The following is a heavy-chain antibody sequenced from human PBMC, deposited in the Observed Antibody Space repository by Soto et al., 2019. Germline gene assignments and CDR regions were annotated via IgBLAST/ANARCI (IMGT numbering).Heavy chain of an antibody. Sequence: SETLPLTCTVSSGSINENYYWNWIRQSPGKGLEWIGYVFHTGTTHYNPSLESRVTLSISTSKNQFSLTLTSVAASDTAIYYCPRATLAASLRTFDVCGPWTIITVSS. D-gene: IGHD1-26*01. V-gene: IGHV4-59*01. CDR2: VFHTGTT. J-gene: IGHJ3*01. CDR1: SGSINENYY. CDR3: PRATLAASLRTFDV.